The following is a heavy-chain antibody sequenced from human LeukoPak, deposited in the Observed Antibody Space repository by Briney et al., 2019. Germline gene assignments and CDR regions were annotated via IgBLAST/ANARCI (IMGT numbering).Heavy chain of an antibody. CDR3: ARGNHHSSGYHTLDY. CDR1: GFTFSSYT. D-gene: IGHD3-22*01. V-gene: IGHV4-34*01. J-gene: IGHJ4*02. Sequence: GSLRLSCAASGFTFSSYTMSWVRQPPEKGLEWIGQINHSGSTNYNPSLKSRVSISVDTSKNQFSLKVSFVTAADTAVYYCARGNHHSSGYHTLDYWGQGALVTVSS. CDR2: INHSGST.